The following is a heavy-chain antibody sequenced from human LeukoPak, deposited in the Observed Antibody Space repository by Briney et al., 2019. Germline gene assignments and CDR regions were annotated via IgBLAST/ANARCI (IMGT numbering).Heavy chain of an antibody. CDR2: IRSKAYGGTT. CDR1: GFTFGDYA. V-gene: IGHV3-49*04. D-gene: IGHD3-22*01. J-gene: IGHJ4*02. CDR3: TRRDSSGYYNPTDY. Sequence: GGSLRLSCTASGFTFGDYAMSWVRQAPGKGLEWVGFIRSKAYGGTTEYAASVKGRFTISRDDSKSIAYLQMNRLKTEDTAVYYCTRRDSSGYYNPTDYWGQGTLVTVSS.